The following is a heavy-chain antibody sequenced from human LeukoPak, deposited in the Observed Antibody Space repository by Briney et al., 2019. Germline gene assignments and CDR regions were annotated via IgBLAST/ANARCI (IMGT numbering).Heavy chain of an antibody. Sequence: ASVKVSCKASGYTFTGYYMHWVRQAPGQGLEWMGWINPDSGGTNYAQKFQGRVTMTRDTSISTAYMVLSRLRSDDTAVYYCARDLGISDYYYYGMDVWGQGTTVTVSS. J-gene: IGHJ6*02. CDR3: ARDLGISDYYYYGMDV. V-gene: IGHV1-2*02. D-gene: IGHD1-14*01. CDR1: GYTFTGYY. CDR2: INPDSGGT.